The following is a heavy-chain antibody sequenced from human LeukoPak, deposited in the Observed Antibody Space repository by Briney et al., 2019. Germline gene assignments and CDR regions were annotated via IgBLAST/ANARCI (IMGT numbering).Heavy chain of an antibody. CDR2: IYYSGST. Sequence: PSETLSLTCTVSGGSISSGGYYWSWIRQHPGTGLEWIGYIYYSGSTYYNPSLKSRVTISVDTSKNQFSLKLSSVTAADTAVYYCARGKGGSYQRWGQGTLVTVSS. CDR1: GGSISSGGYY. D-gene: IGHD2-2*01. V-gene: IGHV4-31*03. J-gene: IGHJ4*02. CDR3: ARGKGGSYQR.